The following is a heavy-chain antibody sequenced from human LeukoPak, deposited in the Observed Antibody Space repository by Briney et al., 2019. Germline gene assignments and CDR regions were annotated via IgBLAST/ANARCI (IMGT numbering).Heavy chain of an antibody. CDR2: IYWDDDK. CDR3: ARGRGDGYNYYFDY. D-gene: IGHD5-24*01. J-gene: IGHJ4*02. CDR1: GFSLSTRGVG. V-gene: IGHV2-5*02. Sequence: ASGPTLVKPTQTLTLTCTFSGFSLSTRGVGVGWIRQPSGKALEWLSLIYWDDDKRYSPSLKSRLTITKDTSKNQVVLTMTNMDPVDTATYYCARGRGDGYNYYFDYWGQGTLVTVSS.